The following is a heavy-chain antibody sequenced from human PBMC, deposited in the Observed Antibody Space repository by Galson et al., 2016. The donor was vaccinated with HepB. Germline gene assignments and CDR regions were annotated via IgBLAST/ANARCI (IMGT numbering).Heavy chain of an antibody. V-gene: IGHV3-23*01. CDR3: TTDVGMTTVTNLREDYYGMDV. D-gene: IGHD4-17*01. Sequence: SLRLSCAASGFTFRSYTMSWVRQAPGKGLEWVSASSGSGVGTYYADSVKGRFTISRDNSKNTLYLQMNSLKTEDTAVYYCTTDVGMTTVTNLREDYYGMDVWGQGTTVTVSS. CDR1: GFTFRSYT. CDR2: SSGSGVGT. J-gene: IGHJ6*02.